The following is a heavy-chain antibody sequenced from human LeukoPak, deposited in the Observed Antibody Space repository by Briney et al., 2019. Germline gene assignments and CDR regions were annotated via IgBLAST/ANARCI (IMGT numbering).Heavy chain of an antibody. CDR1: GGSISSYY. CDR3: ARGQEYYYGSGSADAFDI. D-gene: IGHD3-10*01. Sequence: SETLSLTCTVSGGSISSYYWSWIRQPAGKGLEWIGRIYTSGSTNYSPSLKSRVTMSVDTSKNQFSLKLSSVTAADTAVYYCARGQEYYYGSGSADAFDIWGQGTMVTVSS. CDR2: IYTSGST. J-gene: IGHJ3*02. V-gene: IGHV4-4*07.